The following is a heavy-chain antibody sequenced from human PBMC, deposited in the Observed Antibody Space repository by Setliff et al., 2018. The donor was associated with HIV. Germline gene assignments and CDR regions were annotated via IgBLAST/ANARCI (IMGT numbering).Heavy chain of an antibody. CDR1: GDSLSSGDSY. CDR2: IYYTGST. Sequence: PSETLSLTCSVSGDSLSSGDSYWAWIRQPPGKGLEWIGSIYYTGSTFSNPSLKSRVTISGDTTRSQFSLKLDSVTAADTALYYCARRSLNSTPDAFGIWGQGTMGTV. J-gene: IGHJ3*02. V-gene: IGHV4-39*01. D-gene: IGHD1-26*01. CDR3: ARRSLNSTPDAFGI.